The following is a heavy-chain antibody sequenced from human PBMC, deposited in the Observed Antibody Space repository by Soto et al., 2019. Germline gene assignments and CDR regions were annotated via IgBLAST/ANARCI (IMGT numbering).Heavy chain of an antibody. CDR3: ARGFSGGWPFDY. D-gene: IGHD6-19*01. J-gene: IGHJ4*02. Sequence: QVQLVQSGAEVKKPGASVKVSCKASGDTFTNYYMNWVRQAPGQGLEWMGIINPSGGSTSYAQKFQGRVTMTRDTSPNTVYMELSSLTSEDTAVYYCARGFSGGWPFDYWGQGTLVTVSS. CDR2: INPSGGST. CDR1: GDTFTNYY. V-gene: IGHV1-46*01.